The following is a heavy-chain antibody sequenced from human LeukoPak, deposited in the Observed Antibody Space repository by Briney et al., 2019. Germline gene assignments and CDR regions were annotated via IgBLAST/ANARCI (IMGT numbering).Heavy chain of an antibody. Sequence: SGTLSLTCAVSGGSISSSNWWSWVRQPPGKGLEWIGEIYHSGSTNYNPSLKSRVTISVDKSKNQFSLKLSSVTAADTAVYYCAGDYYGSGSYWVYWGQGTLVTVSS. J-gene: IGHJ4*02. CDR3: AGDYYGSGSYWVY. D-gene: IGHD3-10*01. V-gene: IGHV4-4*02. CDR1: GGSISSSNW. CDR2: IYHSGST.